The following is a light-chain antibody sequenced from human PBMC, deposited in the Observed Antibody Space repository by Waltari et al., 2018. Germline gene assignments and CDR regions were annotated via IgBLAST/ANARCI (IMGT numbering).Light chain of an antibody. CDR1: QSISSY. V-gene: IGKV1-39*01. Sequence: DIQMTQSQSSRSASVGDRVTITCRASQSISSYLNWYQQKPGKAPKLLIYAASSLQSGVPSRFSGSGSGTDFTLTISSLQPEDFATYYCQQSYSTPQTFGQGTKVEIK. J-gene: IGKJ1*01. CDR3: QQSYSTPQT. CDR2: AAS.